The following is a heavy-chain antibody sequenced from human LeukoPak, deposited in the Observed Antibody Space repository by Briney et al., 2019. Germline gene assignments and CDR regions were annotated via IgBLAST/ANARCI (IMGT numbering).Heavy chain of an antibody. D-gene: IGHD1-26*01. CDR1: GDIVSTNSAT. V-gene: IGHV6-1*01. Sequence: SQTLSLTCAISGDIVSTNSATWTWLRQSPSRGLEWLGRTYYRSKWNNDYAVSKKSRITINPDTSKNQFSLQLNSVTPEDTAVYYCARLVGASWFDSWGQGTLVTVSS. CDR2: TYYRSKWNN. CDR3: ARLVGASWFDS. J-gene: IGHJ5*01.